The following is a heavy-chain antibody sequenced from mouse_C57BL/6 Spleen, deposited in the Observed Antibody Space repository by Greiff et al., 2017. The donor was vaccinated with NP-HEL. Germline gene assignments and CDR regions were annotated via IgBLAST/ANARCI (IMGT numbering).Heavy chain of an antibody. J-gene: IGHJ2*01. D-gene: IGHD3-3*01. CDR2: INPNNGGT. CDR1: GYTFTDYY. CDR3: ARPGRVPFDY. Sequence: VQLQQSGPELVKPGASVKISCKASGYTFTDYYMNWVKQSHGKSLEWIGDINPNNGGTSYNQKFKGKATLTVDKSSSTAYMELRSLTSEDSAVYYCARPGRVPFDYWGQGTTLTVSS. V-gene: IGHV1-26*01.